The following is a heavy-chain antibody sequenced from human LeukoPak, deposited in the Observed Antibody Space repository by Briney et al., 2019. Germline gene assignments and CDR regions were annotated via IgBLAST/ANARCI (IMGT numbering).Heavy chain of an antibody. V-gene: IGHV4-34*01. J-gene: IGHJ6*03. CDR1: GGSFSGYY. Sequence: SETLSLTCAVYGGSFSGYYWSWIRQPPGKGLECIGEINHSGSTNYNPALKSRVTISVDASKVQFSLKLSSVTAADTAVYYCARAVRMVRGARRYYYYMDVWGKGTTVTVSS. D-gene: IGHD3-10*01. CDR2: INHSGST. CDR3: ARAVRMVRGARRYYYYMDV.